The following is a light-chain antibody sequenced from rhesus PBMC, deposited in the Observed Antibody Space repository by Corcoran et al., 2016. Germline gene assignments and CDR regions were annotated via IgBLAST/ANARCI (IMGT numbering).Light chain of an antibody. V-gene: IGLV3S11*01. CDR3: GSWDDSGIPYI. Sequence: SSGLTQEPALSVALGHTVRMTCQGDSFKAYSANWYQQKPGQVPVLVIYGNTHRPSGIPGRFSASWSGNTGSLTIAGAQVEDEADYYFGSWDDSGIPYIFGPGTRLTVL. CDR2: GNT. CDR1: SFKAYS. J-gene: IGLJ1*01.